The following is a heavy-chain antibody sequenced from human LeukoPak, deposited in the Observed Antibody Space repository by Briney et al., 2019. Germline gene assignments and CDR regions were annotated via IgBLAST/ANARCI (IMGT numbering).Heavy chain of an antibody. Sequence: GGSLRLSCAASGFTFSSYDMHWVRQATGKGLEWVSAIGTAGDTYYPGSVKGRFTISRENAKNSLYLQMSSLRAGDTAVYYCARASTPYYGGTPYFDYWGQGTLVTVSS. J-gene: IGHJ4*02. D-gene: IGHD4-23*01. CDR3: ARASTPYYGGTPYFDY. CDR1: GFTFSSYD. V-gene: IGHV3-13*01. CDR2: IGTAGDT.